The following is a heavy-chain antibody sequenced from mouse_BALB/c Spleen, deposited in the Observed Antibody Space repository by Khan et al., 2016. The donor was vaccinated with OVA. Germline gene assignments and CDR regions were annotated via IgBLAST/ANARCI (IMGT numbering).Heavy chain of an antibody. V-gene: IGHV3-2*02. Sequence: EVKLLESGPGLVKPSQSLSLTCTVTGYSITSDYGWNWIRQFPGNKLEWMAYITYSGSTGYNPSLKGRISITRDTSKNQFFLQLNSVTTEDTATYYCARDYGSSYLFFDYWGQGTTLTVSS. J-gene: IGHJ2*01. CDR1: GYSITSDYG. CDR3: ARDYGSSYLFFDY. CDR2: ITYSGST. D-gene: IGHD1-1*01.